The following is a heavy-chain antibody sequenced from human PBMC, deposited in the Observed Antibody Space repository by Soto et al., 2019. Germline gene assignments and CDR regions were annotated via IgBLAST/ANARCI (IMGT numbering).Heavy chain of an antibody. CDR1: GFSLRSYG. CDR3: ARDRLQYPYYYYYGMDV. D-gene: IGHD4-4*01. CDR2: ISNGGSNT. V-gene: IGHV3-33*01. Sequence: GGSLRLSCAASGFSLRSYGMHWVRQAPGKGLEWVAVISNGGSNTYYADSVKGRFTISRDNAKNSLYLQMNSLRAEDTAVYYCARDRLQYPYYYYYGMDVWGQGTRVTVSS. J-gene: IGHJ6*02.